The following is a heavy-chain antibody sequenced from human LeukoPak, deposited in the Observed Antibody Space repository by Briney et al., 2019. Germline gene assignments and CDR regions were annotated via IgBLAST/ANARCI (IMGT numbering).Heavy chain of an antibody. V-gene: IGHV3-30*03. CDR1: GFTLSNYW. Sequence: GGSLRLSCTASGFTLSNYWMTWVRQAPGKGLEWVAVISYDGSNKYYADSVKGRFTISRDNAKSTLYLQMNSLRADDTAVFYCARVRGGSGRSYAADAFDIWGQGTMVTVSS. CDR3: ARVRGGSGRSYAADAFDI. CDR2: ISYDGSNK. D-gene: IGHD1-26*01. J-gene: IGHJ3*02.